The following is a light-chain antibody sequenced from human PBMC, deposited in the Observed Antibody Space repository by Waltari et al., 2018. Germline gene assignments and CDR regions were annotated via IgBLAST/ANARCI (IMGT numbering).Light chain of an antibody. CDR2: GAS. J-gene: IGKJ1*01. CDR1: RSVFYTDNNKNY. Sequence: DIAMTQSPDSLAVSLGERATINCKSSRSVFYTDNNKNYLTWYQQKPGQHPRLLISGASTRESGVPDRFIGSGSGTDFTLTISSLQAEDVAVYYCHQHYTTPWTFGQGTLVEL. CDR3: HQHYTTPWT. V-gene: IGKV4-1*01.